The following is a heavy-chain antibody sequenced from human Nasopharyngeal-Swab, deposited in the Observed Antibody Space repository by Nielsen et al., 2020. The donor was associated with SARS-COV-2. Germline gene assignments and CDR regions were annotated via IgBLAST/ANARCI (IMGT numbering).Heavy chain of an antibody. D-gene: IGHD3-9*01. V-gene: IGHV3-23*01. CDR3: AKWGGGYYDILTGYSYDY. Sequence: VRQAPGKGLEWVSAISGSGGSTYYADSVKGRFTISRDNSKNTLYLQMNSLRAEDTAVYYCAKWGGGYYDILTGYSYDYWGQGTLVTVSS. J-gene: IGHJ4*02. CDR2: ISGSGGST.